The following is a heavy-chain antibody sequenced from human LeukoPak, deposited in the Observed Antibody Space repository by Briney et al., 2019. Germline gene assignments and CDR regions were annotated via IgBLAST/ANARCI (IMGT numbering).Heavy chain of an antibody. J-gene: IGHJ3*02. V-gene: IGHV1-8*01. Sequence: GASVKVSCKTSGYTFTSYDINWLRQATGQGLEWMGWMNPNSGNTGYAQKFQGRVTMTRNTSISTAYMELSSLRSEDTAVYYCAREKFGGYCSSTSCRPNAFDIWGQGTMVTVSS. CDR1: GYTFTSYD. CDR2: MNPNSGNT. CDR3: AREKFGGYCSSTSCRPNAFDI. D-gene: IGHD2-2*01.